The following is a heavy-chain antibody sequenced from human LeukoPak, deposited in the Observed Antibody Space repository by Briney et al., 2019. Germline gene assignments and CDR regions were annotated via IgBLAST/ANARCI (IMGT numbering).Heavy chain of an antibody. CDR3: ARSRRSADHPNRIAAAARIYYFDY. Sequence: ASVKVSCKASGYTFTGYYIHWVRQAPGQGLEWMGWINPNSAGTHYAQKFQGRVTMTRDMSTSTVYMELSSLRSEDTAVYYCARSRRSADHPNRIAAAARIYYFDYWGQGTLVTVSS. V-gene: IGHV1-2*02. CDR1: GYTFTGYY. D-gene: IGHD6-13*01. J-gene: IGHJ4*02. CDR2: INPNSAGT.